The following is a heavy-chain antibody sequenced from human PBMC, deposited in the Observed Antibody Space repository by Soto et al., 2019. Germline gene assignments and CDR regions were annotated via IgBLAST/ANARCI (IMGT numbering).Heavy chain of an antibody. V-gene: IGHV4-39*01. CDR3: ARHDLAYCGGDCYYNWFDP. CDR2: IYYSGST. Sequence: SETLSLTCTVSGGSISSSSYYCGWIRQPPGKGLEWIGSIYYSGSTYYNPSLKSRVTISVDTSKNQFSPKLTSVTAADTAVYHCARHDLAYCGGDCYYNWFDPWGQGTLVTVSS. J-gene: IGHJ5*02. CDR1: GGSISSSSYY. D-gene: IGHD2-21*02.